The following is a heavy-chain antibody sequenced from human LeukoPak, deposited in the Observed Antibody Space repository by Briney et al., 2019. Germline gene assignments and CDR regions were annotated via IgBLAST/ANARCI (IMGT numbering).Heavy chain of an antibody. V-gene: IGHV3-7*04. D-gene: IGHD5-24*01. J-gene: IGHJ4*02. Sequence: GGSLRLSCVASGFPFSSYWMTWVRQAPGKGLEWVAIIKQDGSKKSYVDSVKGRFTISRDNAKNSLYLQMNSLRAEDTAIYYCTRVGYIDEGIDYWGQGTLVTVSS. CDR3: TRVGYIDEGIDY. CDR2: IKQDGSKK. CDR1: GFPFSSYW.